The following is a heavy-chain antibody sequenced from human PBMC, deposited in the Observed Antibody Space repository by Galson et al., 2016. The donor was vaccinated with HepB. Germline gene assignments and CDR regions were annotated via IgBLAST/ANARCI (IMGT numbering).Heavy chain of an antibody. CDR2: IWSGAIKK. CDR1: GFSFSTYA. V-gene: IGHV3-33*01. D-gene: IGHD6-19*01. CDR3: ASSIAVAGIIDY. Sequence: LRLSCAGSGFSFSTYAVHWVRQTPGKGLEWVAVIWSGAIKKYYADSVEGRFTISRDDSENTVYLQINTLRVEDTAIYYCASSIAVAGIIDYWGQGTLVTVSS. J-gene: IGHJ4*02.